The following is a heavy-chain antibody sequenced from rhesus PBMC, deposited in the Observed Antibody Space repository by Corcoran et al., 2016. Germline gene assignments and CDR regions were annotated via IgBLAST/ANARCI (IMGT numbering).Heavy chain of an antibody. Sequence: QVQLQQWGEGLVKPSETLSLTCAVYGGSISGYYYWSWIRQPPGKGLEWIGYIYGNRANTNYNPSLKNRVTISKATSKNQFSLKLSSVTAADAAVYYCARDRGWRYNGYFDYWRQGVLVTVSS. D-gene: IGHD5-24*01. CDR3: ARDRGWRYNGYFDY. CDR2: IYGNRANT. J-gene: IGHJ4*01. V-gene: IGHV4-73*01. CDR1: GGSISGYYY.